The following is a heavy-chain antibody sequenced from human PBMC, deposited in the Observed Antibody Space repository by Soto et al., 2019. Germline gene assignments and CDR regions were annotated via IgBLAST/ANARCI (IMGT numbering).Heavy chain of an antibody. D-gene: IGHD2-2*01. J-gene: IGHJ3*02. CDR2: ISGSGGST. V-gene: IGHV3-23*01. CDR3: AKGAVVVAAASDAFDI. Sequence: EVQLLESGGGLVQPGGSLRLSCAASGFTFSSYAMSWVRQAPGKGLEWVSAISGSGGSTYNPDSVKGRFTISRDNSTNTLYLQMNSLRAEDTAVYYCAKGAVVVAAASDAFDIWGKGTMVTVSS. CDR1: GFTFSSYA.